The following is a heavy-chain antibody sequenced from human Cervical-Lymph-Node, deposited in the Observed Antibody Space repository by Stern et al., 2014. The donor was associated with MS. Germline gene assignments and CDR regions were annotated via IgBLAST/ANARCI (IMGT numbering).Heavy chain of an antibody. D-gene: IGHD2/OR15-2a*01. Sequence: EMQLVESGGGLVKPGGSLRLSCAASGFMFRTYNMNWVRQAPGKGLEWVSAISSSSNYIYYADSVRGRFTISRDNAKNPLYLQMNSLRAEDTAVYYCARDDELYGLDYWGQGTLVTVSS. CDR3: ARDDELYGLDY. CDR1: GFMFRTYN. J-gene: IGHJ4*02. V-gene: IGHV3-21*01. CDR2: ISSSSNYI.